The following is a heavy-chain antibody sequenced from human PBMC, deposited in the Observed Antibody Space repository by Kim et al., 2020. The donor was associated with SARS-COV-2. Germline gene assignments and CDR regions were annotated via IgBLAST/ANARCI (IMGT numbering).Heavy chain of an antibody. D-gene: IGHD3-16*01. V-gene: IGHV6-1*01. Sequence: SQTLSLTCAISGDSVSSNNAAWNWIRQSPSRGLEWLGRTYYRSKWFNDYALSVKSRITINPDTSKNHFSLQLSSVTPEDTAVYYCANGGSGLGGMKVWGQGTTVTVSS. J-gene: IGHJ6*02. CDR2: TYYRSKWFN. CDR1: GDSVSSNNAA. CDR3: ANGGSGLGGMKV.